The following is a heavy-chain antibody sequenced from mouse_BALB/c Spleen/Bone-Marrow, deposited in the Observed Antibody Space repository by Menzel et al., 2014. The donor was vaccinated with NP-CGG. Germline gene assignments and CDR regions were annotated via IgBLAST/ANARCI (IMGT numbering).Heavy chain of an antibody. V-gene: IGHV7-3*02. CDR3: ARDRRYDLAWLAY. CDR1: GFTFXDYY. CDR2: IRNKASGYTT. Sequence: EVQRVESGGGLVQPGGSLRLSCATSGFTFXDYYMSWVRQPPGKALEWLGFIRNKASGYTTEYSASVKGRFTISRDNSQSILYLQMNTLRAEDSATYYCARDRRYDLAWLAYWGQGTLVTVSA. J-gene: IGHJ3*01. D-gene: IGHD2-14*01.